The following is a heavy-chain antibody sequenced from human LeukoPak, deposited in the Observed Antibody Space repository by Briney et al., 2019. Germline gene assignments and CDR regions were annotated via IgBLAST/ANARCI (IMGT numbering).Heavy chain of an antibody. V-gene: IGHV4-39*07. Sequence: SETLSLICTVSGGSISSSSYYWGWIRQPPGKGLEWIGSIYYSGSPHYNPSLKSRVTISADTSKNQFSLKLSSVTAADTAMYYCARNEWSGYDYLYAFDIWGQGTMVAVSS. D-gene: IGHD5-12*01. J-gene: IGHJ3*02. CDR3: ARNEWSGYDYLYAFDI. CDR2: IYYSGSP. CDR1: GGSISSSSYY.